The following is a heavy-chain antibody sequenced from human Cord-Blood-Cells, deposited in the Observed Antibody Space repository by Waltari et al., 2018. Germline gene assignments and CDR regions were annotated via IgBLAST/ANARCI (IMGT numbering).Heavy chain of an antibody. Sequence: EVQLVQSGAEVKKPGESLKISCKGSGYSFTSYWIGWVRQMPGKGLEWMGIIYPGYSDTRYSPSFQGQVTISADKSISTAYLQWSSLKASDTAMYYCATPGIAAAGWLGAFDIWGQGTMVTVSS. V-gene: IGHV5-51*01. CDR1: GYSFTSYW. CDR2: IYPGYSDT. D-gene: IGHD6-13*01. CDR3: ATPGIAAAGWLGAFDI. J-gene: IGHJ3*02.